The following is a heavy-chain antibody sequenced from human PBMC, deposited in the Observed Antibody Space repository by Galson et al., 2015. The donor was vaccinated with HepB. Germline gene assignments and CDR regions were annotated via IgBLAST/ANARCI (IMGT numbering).Heavy chain of an antibody. V-gene: IGHV1-2*04. CDR3: ARGNEGEGSSWPYYYYYGMDV. J-gene: IGHJ6*02. CDR1: GYTFTGYY. CDR2: INPNSGGT. D-gene: IGHD6-13*01. Sequence: SVKVSCKASGYTFTGYYMHWVRQAPGQGLEWMRWINPNSGGTNYAQKFQGWVTMTRDTSISTAYMELSRLRSDDTAVYYCARGNEGEGSSWPYYYYYGMDVWGQGTTVTVSS.